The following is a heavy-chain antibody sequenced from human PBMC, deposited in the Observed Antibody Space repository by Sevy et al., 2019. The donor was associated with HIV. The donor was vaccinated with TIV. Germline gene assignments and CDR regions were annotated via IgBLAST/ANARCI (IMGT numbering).Heavy chain of an antibody. Sequence: GGSLRLSCAASGFTFSSYAMSWVRQAPGKGLEWVSAISGSGGSTYYADSVKGRFTISRDNSKNTLYLQMNSLRAEDTTVYYCAKSGGYTKGAFDIWGQGTMVTVSS. V-gene: IGHV3-23*01. CDR2: ISGSGGST. D-gene: IGHD5-12*01. J-gene: IGHJ3*02. CDR3: AKSGGYTKGAFDI. CDR1: GFTFSSYA.